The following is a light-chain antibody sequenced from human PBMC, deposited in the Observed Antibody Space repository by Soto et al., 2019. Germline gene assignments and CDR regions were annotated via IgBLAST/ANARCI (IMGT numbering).Light chain of an antibody. CDR1: QSVSNW. CDR3: QQYNNYPRT. CDR2: KAS. V-gene: IGKV1-5*03. Sequence: DIQMTQSPSTLSASVGDRVTITCRASQSVSNWLAWYQQKPGRAPSLLIYKASSLESGVPSRFSGSGSGTEFTLTIRSLQPDDFATYYCQQYNNYPRTFGQGTKVEVK. J-gene: IGKJ1*01.